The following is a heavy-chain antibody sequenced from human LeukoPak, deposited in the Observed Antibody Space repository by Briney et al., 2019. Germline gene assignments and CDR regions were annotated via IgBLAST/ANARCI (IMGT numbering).Heavy chain of an antibody. CDR1: GFTFSSYG. CDR3: AKIGYCSSTSCYRSFDY. Sequence: GGSLRLSCAASGFTFSSYGMHWVRQAPGKGLEWVAFIRYDGSNKYYADSVKGRFTISRDNSKNTLYLHMNSLRAEDTAVYYCAKIGYCSSTSCYRSFDYWGQGTLVTVSS. CDR2: IRYDGSNK. J-gene: IGHJ4*02. D-gene: IGHD2-2*01. V-gene: IGHV3-30*02.